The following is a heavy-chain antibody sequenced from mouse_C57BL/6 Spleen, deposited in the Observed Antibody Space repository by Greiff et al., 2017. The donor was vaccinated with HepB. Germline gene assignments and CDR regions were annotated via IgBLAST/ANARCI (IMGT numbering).Heavy chain of an antibody. Sequence: QVQLQQSGAELVKPGASVKLSCKASGYTFTEYSIHWVKQRSGQGLEWIGWFYPGSGSIKYNEKFKDKATLTADKSSSTAYMELSRMTSEDSAVYFCARHEERLRRKYDAMDYWGQGTTVTVSS. CDR2: FYPGSGSI. D-gene: IGHD2-2*01. V-gene: IGHV1-62-2*01. CDR3: ARHEERLRRKYDAMDY. CDR1: GYTFTEYS. J-gene: IGHJ4*01.